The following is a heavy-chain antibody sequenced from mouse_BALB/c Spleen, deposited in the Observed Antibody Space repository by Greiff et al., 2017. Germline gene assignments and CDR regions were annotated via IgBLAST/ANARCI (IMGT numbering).Heavy chain of an antibody. J-gene: IGHJ3*01. V-gene: IGHV5-6*01. Sequence: DVQLVESGGDLVKPGGSLKLSCAASGFTFSSYGMSWVRQTPDKRLEWVATISSGGSYTYYPDSVKGRFTISRDNAKNTLYLQMSSLKSEDTAMYYCAREGYDGYYVWFAYWGQGTLVTVSA. CDR3: AREGYDGYYVWFAY. CDR2: ISSGGSYT. D-gene: IGHD2-3*01. CDR1: GFTFSSYG.